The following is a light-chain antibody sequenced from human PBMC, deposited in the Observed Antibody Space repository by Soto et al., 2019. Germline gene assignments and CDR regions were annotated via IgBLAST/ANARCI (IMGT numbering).Light chain of an antibody. J-gene: IGLJ1*01. CDR3: SSYTSSSIDDV. Sequence: QSALTQPASVSGSPGHAITISCTGTSSEVGGYNYVSWYQQHPGKAPKLMIYEVSNRLSGVSNSLSGSKSGNTASLTISGLQAEDEADYYCSSYTSSSIDDVFGTGTKVPVL. V-gene: IGLV2-14*01. CDR2: EVS. CDR1: SSEVGGYNY.